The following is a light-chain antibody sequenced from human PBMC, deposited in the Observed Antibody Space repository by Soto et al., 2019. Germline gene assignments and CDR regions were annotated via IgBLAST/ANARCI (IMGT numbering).Light chain of an antibody. CDR1: QSVSSSY. J-gene: IGKJ1*01. V-gene: IGKV3-20*01. CDR3: QQYGSAFTWT. Sequence: EIVLTQSPGTLSLSPGERATLSCRASQSVSSSYLAWYQQKPGQAPRLLIYGASSRATGIPDRLSGSGSGTDFTLTISRLEPEDFAVYYCQQYGSAFTWTFGQGTKVEIK. CDR2: GAS.